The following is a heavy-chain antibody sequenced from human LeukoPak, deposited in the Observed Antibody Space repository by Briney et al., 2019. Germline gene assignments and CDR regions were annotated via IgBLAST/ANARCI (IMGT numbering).Heavy chain of an antibody. J-gene: IGHJ4*02. V-gene: IGHV1-8*01. D-gene: IGHD3-22*01. CDR2: MNPNSGNT. Sequence: ASVKVSCKASGYTFTSYDINWLRQATGQGLEWMGWMNPNSGNTGYAQKFQGRVTITTDESTSTAYMELSSLRSEDTAVYYCARDSLDYYDSSGPRDHYWGQGTLVTVSS. CDR3: ARDSLDYYDSSGPRDHY. CDR1: GYTFTSYD.